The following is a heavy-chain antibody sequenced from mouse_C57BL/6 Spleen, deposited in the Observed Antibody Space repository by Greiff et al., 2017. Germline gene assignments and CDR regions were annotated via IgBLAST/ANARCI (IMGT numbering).Heavy chain of an antibody. CDR2: IYPGSGST. D-gene: IGHD2-1*01. CDR3: ARKGGNYGYFDV. V-gene: IGHV1-55*01. J-gene: IGHJ1*03. CDR1: GYTFTSYW. Sequence: QVQQQQPGAELVKPGASVKMSCKASGYTFTSYWITWVKQRPGQGLEWIGDIYPGSGSTNYNEKFKSKATLTVDTSSSTAYMQLSSLTSEDSAVYYCARKGGNYGYFDVWGTGTTVTVSS.